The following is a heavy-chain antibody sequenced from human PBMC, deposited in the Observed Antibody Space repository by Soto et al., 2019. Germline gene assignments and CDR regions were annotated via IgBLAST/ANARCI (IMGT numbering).Heavy chain of an antibody. Sequence: QAQLVESGGGVVQPGRSLRLSCAASGFTFSRYAMHWVRQAPGKGLEWVAVIWNDGSDKYYADSVKGRFTISRDNSENTLYLQMNSLRSEDTALYYCASKVAEGYWGQGTLVTVSS. CDR3: ASKVAEGY. CDR1: GFTFSRYA. CDR2: IWNDGSDK. V-gene: IGHV3-33*08. J-gene: IGHJ4*02. D-gene: IGHD5-12*01.